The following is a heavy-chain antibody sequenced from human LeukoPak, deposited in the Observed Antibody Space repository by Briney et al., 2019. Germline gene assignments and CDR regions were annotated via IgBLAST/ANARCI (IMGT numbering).Heavy chain of an antibody. CDR2: ISASGGST. D-gene: IGHD6-13*01. J-gene: IGHJ3*02. V-gene: IGHV3-23*01. CDR1: GFTFNNYA. Sequence: GGSLRLSCAASGFTFNNYAMTWVRQAPGKGLEWVSTISASGGSTYYSDYVKGRFTISRDNSKNTLYLQMNSLRVEDTAVYYCAKDWPSEWQQLPDYDAADIWGQGIMVTVSS. CDR3: AKDWPSEWQQLPDYDAADI.